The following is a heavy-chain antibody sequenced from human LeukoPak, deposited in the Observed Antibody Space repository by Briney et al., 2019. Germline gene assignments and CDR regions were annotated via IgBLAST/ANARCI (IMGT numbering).Heavy chain of an antibody. J-gene: IGHJ4*02. CDR1: GGSISSGGYF. CDR3: ARSGDSSGYYYDY. D-gene: IGHD3-22*01. V-gene: IGHV4-31*03. Sequence: SETLSLSRTVSGGSISSGGYFWSWIRQLPGKGLEWIGYIYYSGSTYYNPSLKSRVTISVDTSKNQFSLKLSSVTAADTAVFYCARSGDSSGYYYDYWGQGTLVTVSS. CDR2: IYYSGST.